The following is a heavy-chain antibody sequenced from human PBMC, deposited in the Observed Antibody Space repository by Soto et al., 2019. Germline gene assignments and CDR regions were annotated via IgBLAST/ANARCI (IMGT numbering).Heavy chain of an antibody. Sequence: EVQLVESGGGLVKPGGSLRLSCAFTFSTYSLNWVRQAPGKGLEWDSSISSSSSYIKYADSVKGRFTISRDNAKNSLYLQMNSLRAEDTAVYYCARDQGGSYDSWFVPWGQGTLVTVSS. CDR3: ARDQGGSYDSWFVP. V-gene: IGHV3-21*01. J-gene: IGHJ5*02. CDR2: ISSSSSYI. D-gene: IGHD1-26*01. CDR1: TFSTYS.